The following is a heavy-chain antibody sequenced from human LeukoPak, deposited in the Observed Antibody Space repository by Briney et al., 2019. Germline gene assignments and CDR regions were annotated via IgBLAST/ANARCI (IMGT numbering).Heavy chain of an antibody. CDR2: INSDGIGS. D-gene: IGHD3-22*01. CDR3: ARDDLPWDSSGFDV. Sequence: GGSLRLSCAASGFTFRTYWMHWVRQSPGEGLVWGSRINSDGIGSSYADSVKGRFTISRDNAKNTLYLQMNSLTAEDTAVYYCARDDLPWDSSGFDVWGQGTMVTVSS. CDR1: GFTFRTYW. J-gene: IGHJ3*01. V-gene: IGHV3-74*01.